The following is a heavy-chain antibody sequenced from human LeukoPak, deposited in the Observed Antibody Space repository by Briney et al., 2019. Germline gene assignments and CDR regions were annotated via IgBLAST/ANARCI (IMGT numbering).Heavy chain of an antibody. D-gene: IGHD2-21*02. CDR1: GFTFSSYA. Sequence: GGSLRLSCAASGFTFSSYAMHWVRQAPGKGLEYVSAISSNGGSTYYANSVKGRFTISRDNSKNTLYLQMGSLRAEDMAVYYCARGPWGIVGGDGAFDIWGQGTMVTVSS. V-gene: IGHV3-64*01. J-gene: IGHJ3*02. CDR2: ISSNGGST. CDR3: ARGPWGIVGGDGAFDI.